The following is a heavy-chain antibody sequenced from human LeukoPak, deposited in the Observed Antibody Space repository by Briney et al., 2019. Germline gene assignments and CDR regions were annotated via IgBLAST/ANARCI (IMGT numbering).Heavy chain of an antibody. D-gene: IGHD4-17*01. J-gene: IGHJ4*02. Sequence: PGRSLRLSCAASGFTFSSYGMHWLRQAPGKGLELVAVIWYDGSNKYYADSVKGRFTISRDNSKNTLYLQGNSLRAEDTAVYYCAKDYGDGGYWGQGTLVTVSS. CDR2: IWYDGSNK. CDR3: AKDYGDGGY. V-gene: IGHV3-33*06. CDR1: GFTFSSYG.